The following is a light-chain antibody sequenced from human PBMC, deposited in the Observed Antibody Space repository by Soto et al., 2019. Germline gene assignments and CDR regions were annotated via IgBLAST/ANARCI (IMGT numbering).Light chain of an antibody. V-gene: IGKV2-28*01. CDR2: LGS. CDR1: QSLLHSNGYNY. CDR3: MQARQTPPT. Sequence: DIVMTQSPLSLPVTPGEPASFSCRSSQSLLHSNGYNYLDWYLQKPGQSPQLLIFLGSDRASGVPDRFSGSGSGTDFTLKISRVEAEDVGVYYCMQARQTPPTFGQGTKVEFK. J-gene: IGKJ1*01.